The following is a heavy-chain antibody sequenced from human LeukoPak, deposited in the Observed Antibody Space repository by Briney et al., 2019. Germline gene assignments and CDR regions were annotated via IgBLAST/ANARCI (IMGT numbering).Heavy chain of an antibody. CDR3: ARDSSYDCWSGYRPFDY. Sequence: PGGSLRLPCAASGFTFSSYWMSWVRQAPGKGLEWVANIKQDGSEKYYVDSVKGRFTISRDNAKNSLYLQMNSLRAEDTAVYYCARDSSYDCWSGYRPFDYWGQGTLVTVSS. D-gene: IGHD3-3*01. J-gene: IGHJ4*02. V-gene: IGHV3-7*01. CDR2: IKQDGSEK. CDR1: GFTFSSYW.